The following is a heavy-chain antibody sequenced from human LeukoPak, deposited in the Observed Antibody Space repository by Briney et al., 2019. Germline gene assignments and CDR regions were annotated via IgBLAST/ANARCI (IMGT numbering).Heavy chain of an antibody. CDR2: IYSTGSP. Sequence: SETVSLTCTVSGGSISSYSWSWVRQPAGKGLEWIGRIYSTGSPNYNPSLKSRVTISLDTSKNQFSLKLSSVTAADTAVYYCARDGGYCSGNTCYNYYYYMDVWGKGTTVTISS. CDR1: GGSISSYS. D-gene: IGHD2-15*01. CDR3: ARDGGYCSGNTCYNYYYYMDV. V-gene: IGHV4-4*07. J-gene: IGHJ6*03.